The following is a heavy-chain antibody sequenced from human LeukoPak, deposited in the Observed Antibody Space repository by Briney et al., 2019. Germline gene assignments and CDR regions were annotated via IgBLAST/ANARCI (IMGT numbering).Heavy chain of an antibody. CDR1: GFTFDDYA. CDR2: ISWNSGSI. J-gene: IGHJ3*02. D-gene: IGHD2-15*01. V-gene: IGHV3-9*01. CDR3: AGYCSGGSCYPEAAFDI. Sequence: GRSLRLSCAASGFTFDDYAMHWVRQAPGKGLEWVSGISWNSGSIGYADSVKGRFTISRDNAKNSLYLQMNSLRAEDTALYYCAGYCSGGSCYPEAAFDIWGQGTMVTVSS.